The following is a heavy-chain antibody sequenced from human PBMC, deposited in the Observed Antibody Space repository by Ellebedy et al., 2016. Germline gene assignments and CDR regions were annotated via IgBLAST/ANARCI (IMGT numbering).Heavy chain of an antibody. CDR3: ARGGHCSDGKCYLIDF. Sequence: LSLTCAASGFTFSTSAVHWVRQAPGKGLEWVAIISYDGSHIRYVDSVKGRFTISRDNSKNTMYLQMNSLRPEDTAVYYCARGGHCSDGKCYLIDFWGQGTQVTVS. V-gene: IGHV3-30*03. D-gene: IGHD2-15*01. J-gene: IGHJ4*02. CDR2: ISYDGSHI. CDR1: GFTFSTSA.